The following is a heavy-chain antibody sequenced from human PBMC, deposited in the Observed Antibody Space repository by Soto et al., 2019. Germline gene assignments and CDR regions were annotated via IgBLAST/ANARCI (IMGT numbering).Heavy chain of an antibody. Sequence: PSETLSLTCTVSGGSISSYYWSWIRQPPGKGLEWIGYIYYSGSTNYNPSLKIRVTISVDTSKNQFSLKLSSVTAAGTAVYYCARFGIYSSSWYLSDYYYYYGMDVWGQGTTVTVSS. CDR2: IYYSGST. CDR1: GGSISSYY. V-gene: IGHV4-59*01. D-gene: IGHD6-13*01. J-gene: IGHJ6*02. CDR3: ARFGIYSSSWYLSDYYYYYGMDV.